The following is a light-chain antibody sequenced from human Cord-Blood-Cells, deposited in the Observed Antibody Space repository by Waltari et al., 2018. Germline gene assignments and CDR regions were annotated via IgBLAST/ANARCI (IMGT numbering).Light chain of an antibody. CDR1: SSDVGGYHY. Sequence: QSALTQPASVSGSPGQSLTLPCTGTSSDVGGYHYFSWYQQHPGKAPKLMIYEVSNRPSGVSNRFSGSKSGTTASLTISGLQAEDEADYYCSSYTSSSWVFGGGTKLTVL. CDR2: EVS. V-gene: IGLV2-14*01. J-gene: IGLJ3*02. CDR3: SSYTSSSWV.